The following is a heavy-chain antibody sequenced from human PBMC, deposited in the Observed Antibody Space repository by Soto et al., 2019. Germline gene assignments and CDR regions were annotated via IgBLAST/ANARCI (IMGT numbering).Heavy chain of an antibody. CDR1: GFTFKDFA. CDR2: ISGSGVST. Sequence: PGGSLRFSCAASGFTFKDFAMSWVRLAPGRGLEWVSGISGSGVSTYYAASVKGRFTISRDNSKITVYLQMNSLRDEDTAIYYCARDRTFNFYYGMDVWGQGTTVTVSS. CDR3: ARDRTFNFYYGMDV. J-gene: IGHJ6*02. V-gene: IGHV3-23*01.